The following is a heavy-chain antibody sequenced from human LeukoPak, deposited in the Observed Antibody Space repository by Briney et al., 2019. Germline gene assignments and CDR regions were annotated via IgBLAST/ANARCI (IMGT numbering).Heavy chain of an antibody. V-gene: IGHV3-30*02. CDR1: GFPFSTYG. Sequence: GGSLRLSCAASGFPFSTYGLHWVRQAPGKGLEWVAVTHADAIHGNNKYYADSVKGRFTISRDNSKNTFYLQMDSLRAEDTAVYFCVTGGGYYYDHWGQGILVIVSS. J-gene: IGHJ4*02. CDR2: THADAIHGNNK. CDR3: VTGGGYYYDH. D-gene: IGHD3-22*01.